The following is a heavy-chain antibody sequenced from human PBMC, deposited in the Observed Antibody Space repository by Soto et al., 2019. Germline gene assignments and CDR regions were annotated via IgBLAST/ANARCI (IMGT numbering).Heavy chain of an antibody. Sequence: SETLSLTCTVSGGSISSSSYYWGWIRQPPGKGLEWIGSIYYSGSTYYNPSLKSRVTISVDTSKNQFSLKLSSVTAADTAVYYCARATEMTTVLTFDYWGQGTLVTVSS. V-gene: IGHV4-39*01. J-gene: IGHJ4*02. CDR1: GGSISSSSYY. CDR2: IYYSGST. CDR3: ARATEMTTVLTFDY. D-gene: IGHD4-4*01.